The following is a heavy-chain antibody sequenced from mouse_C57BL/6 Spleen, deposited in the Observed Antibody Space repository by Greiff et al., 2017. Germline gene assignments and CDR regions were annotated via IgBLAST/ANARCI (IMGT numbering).Heavy chain of an antibody. V-gene: IGHV7-3*01. Sequence: EVQLVESGGGLVQPGGSLSLSCAASGFTFTDYYMSWVRQPPGKALEWLGFIRNKANGYTTEYSASVKGRFTISRDNSQSILYLQMNALRAEDSATYHCARYVNYGSSSYYFDYWGQGTTLTVSS. CDR3: ARYVNYGSSSYYFDY. D-gene: IGHD1-1*01. CDR1: GFTFTDYY. CDR2: IRNKANGYTT. J-gene: IGHJ2*01.